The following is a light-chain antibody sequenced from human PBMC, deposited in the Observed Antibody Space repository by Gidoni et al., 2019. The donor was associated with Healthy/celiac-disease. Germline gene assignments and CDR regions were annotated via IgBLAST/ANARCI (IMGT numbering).Light chain of an antibody. Sequence: QSVLTQPPSASGTPGQRVTISCSGSSSNTGSNTVNWYQQIPGTAPKLLIYSNNQRPSGVPDRFSGSKSGTSASLAISGLQSEDEADYYCAAWDDSLNGRVFGGGTKLTVL. CDR1: SSNTGSNT. CDR3: AAWDDSLNGRV. J-gene: IGLJ3*02. CDR2: SNN. V-gene: IGLV1-44*01.